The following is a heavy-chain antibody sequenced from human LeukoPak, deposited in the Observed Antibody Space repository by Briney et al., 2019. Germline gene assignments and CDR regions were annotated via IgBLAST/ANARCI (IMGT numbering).Heavy chain of an antibody. Sequence: PGGSLRLSCAASGFTFSSYAMHWVRQAPGKGLEWVAVISYDGSNKYYADSVKGRFTISRDNSKNTLYLQMNSLRAEDTAVYYCAKVYSSSWYFLDVRFDYWGQGTLVTVSS. CDR3: AKVYSSSWYFLDVRFDY. D-gene: IGHD6-13*01. V-gene: IGHV3-30-3*02. J-gene: IGHJ4*02. CDR1: GFTFSSYA. CDR2: ISYDGSNK.